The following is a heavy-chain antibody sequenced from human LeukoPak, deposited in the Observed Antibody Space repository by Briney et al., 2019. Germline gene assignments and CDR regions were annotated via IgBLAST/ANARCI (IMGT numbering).Heavy chain of an antibody. J-gene: IGHJ3*02. CDR2: ISSSGSTI. D-gene: IGHD1-14*01. Sequence: GGSLRLSCAASGFTFSDYYMSWIRQAPGKGLEWVSYISSSGSTIYYADSVKGRFTISRDNAKNSLYLQMNSLRAEHTAVYYCARVDHHTDAFDIWGQGTMVTVSS. CDR3: ARVDHHTDAFDI. CDR1: GFTFSDYY. V-gene: IGHV3-11*04.